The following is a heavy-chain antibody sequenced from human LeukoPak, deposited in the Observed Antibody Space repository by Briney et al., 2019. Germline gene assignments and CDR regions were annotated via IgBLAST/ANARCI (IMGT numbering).Heavy chain of an antibody. CDR3: ATQGMVTEYFDY. V-gene: IGHV3-66*02. CDR2: IYSGGST. Sequence: GGSLRLSCAASGFTVSSNYMSWVRQAPGKGLEWVSVIYSGGSTYYADSVKGRFTISRDNSKNTLYLQMNSLRAKDTAVYYCATQGMVTEYFDYWGQGTLVTVSS. CDR1: GFTVSSNY. J-gene: IGHJ4*02. D-gene: IGHD4-23*01.